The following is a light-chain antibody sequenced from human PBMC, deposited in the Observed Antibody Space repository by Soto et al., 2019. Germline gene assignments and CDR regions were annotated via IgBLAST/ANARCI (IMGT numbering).Light chain of an antibody. V-gene: IGKV3-20*01. CDR3: QQYGSSPRT. CDR1: QSVSSSY. Sequence: EIVLTQSPGTLSLSPGERATLSCRASQSVSSSYLAWYQQKPGQAPRLLIYGASSRATGIPDRFSGSGSGTEFTLTIGRLEPEDFAVYYCQQYGSSPRTFGRGTKVEIK. CDR2: GAS. J-gene: IGKJ4*01.